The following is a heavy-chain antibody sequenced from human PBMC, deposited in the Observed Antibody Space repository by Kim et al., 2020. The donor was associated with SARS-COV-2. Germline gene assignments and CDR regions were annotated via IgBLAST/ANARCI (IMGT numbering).Heavy chain of an antibody. J-gene: IGHJ3*02. Sequence: GGSLRLSCAASGFTFSSYAMHWVRQAPGKGLEWVAVISYDGSNKYYADSVKGRFTISRDNSKNTLYLQMNSLRAEDTAVYYCARDGGPGGDAFDIWGQGTMVTVSS. CDR1: GFTFSSYA. CDR2: ISYDGSNK. V-gene: IGHV3-30-3*01. D-gene: IGHD3-16*01. CDR3: ARDGGPGGDAFDI.